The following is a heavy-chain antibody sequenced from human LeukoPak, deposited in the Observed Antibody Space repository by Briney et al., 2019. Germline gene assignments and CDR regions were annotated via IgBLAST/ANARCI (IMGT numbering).Heavy chain of an antibody. CDR3: ARGVEMATINY. CDR1: GYTFTSYG. V-gene: IGHV1-46*01. J-gene: IGHJ4*02. Sequence: ASVKVSCKASGYTFTSYGISWVRQAPGQGLEWMGIINPSGGSTSYAQKFQGRVTMTRDMSTSTVYMELSSLRSEDTAVYYCARGVEMATINYWGQGTLVTVSS. CDR2: INPSGGST. D-gene: IGHD5-24*01.